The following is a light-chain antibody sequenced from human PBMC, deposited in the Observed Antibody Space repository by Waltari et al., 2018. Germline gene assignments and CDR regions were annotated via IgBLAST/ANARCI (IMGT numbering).Light chain of an antibody. V-gene: IGKV4-1*01. Sequence: DLVMTQSPDSLAVSLGERATINCQSSQIVLYSSNNKNYLAWYQQKPGQPPKLLIYWASTRESGVPDRFSGSGSGTDFTLTISSLQAEDVAVYYCQQYYGTPCTFGGGTKVEMK. CDR1: QIVLYSSNNKNY. CDR3: QQYYGTPCT. CDR2: WAS. J-gene: IGKJ4*01.